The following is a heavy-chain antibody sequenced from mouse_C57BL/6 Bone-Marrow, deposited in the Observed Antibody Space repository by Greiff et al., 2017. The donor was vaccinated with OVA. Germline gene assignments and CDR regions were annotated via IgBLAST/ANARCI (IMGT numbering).Heavy chain of an antibody. J-gene: IGHJ1*03. CDR2: IYPGDGDT. CDR1: GYAFSSSW. CDR3: ARVDEGYFDV. Sequence: VQLQQSGPELVKPGASVKISCKASGYAFSSSWMNWVKQRPGKGLEWIGRIYPGDGDTNYNGKFKGKATLTADKSSSTAYMQLSSLTSEDSAVYFCARVDEGYFDVWGTGTTVTVSS. V-gene: IGHV1-82*01.